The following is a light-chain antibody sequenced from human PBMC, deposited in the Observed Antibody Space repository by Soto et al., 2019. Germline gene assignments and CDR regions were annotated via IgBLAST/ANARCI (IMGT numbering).Light chain of an antibody. J-gene: IGLJ1*01. Sequence: QSLLTQPPSASWSPGQSVTISCTGTSTDVSGYNYISWYQHHPGKGPKLIIYEVSERPSGVPDRFSGSKSGNTASLTVSGLQAEDEADYYCSSYAGSNNRGVFGSGTKVTVL. CDR3: SSYAGSNNRGV. CDR1: STDVSGYNY. V-gene: IGLV2-8*01. CDR2: EVS.